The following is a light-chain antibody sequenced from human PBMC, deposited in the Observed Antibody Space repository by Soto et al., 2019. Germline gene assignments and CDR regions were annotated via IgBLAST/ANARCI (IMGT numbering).Light chain of an antibody. Sequence: QSVLTQPRSVSGSPGQSVTISCTGTGSDVGASNHVSWYQNHPGMAPKLLIYDVSERPSGVPDRFSGSKSGNTASLTISGLQVEDEADYFCKSYAGSNTYVFGSGTKVTVL. V-gene: IGLV2-11*01. CDR3: KSYAGSNTYV. CDR1: GSDVGASNH. J-gene: IGLJ1*01. CDR2: DVS.